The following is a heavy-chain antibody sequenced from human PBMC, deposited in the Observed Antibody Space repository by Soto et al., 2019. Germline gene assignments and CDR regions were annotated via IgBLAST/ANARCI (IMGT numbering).Heavy chain of an antibody. D-gene: IGHD6-13*01. CDR1: GYTFTSYA. V-gene: IGHV1-3*01. CDR3: ARLRGLIAAAGSPLGY. CDR2: INAGNGNT. Sequence: ASVKVSFKASGYTFTSYAMHWVRQAPGQRLEWMGWINAGNGNTKYSQKFQGRVTITRDTSASTAYMELSSLRSEDTAVYYCARLRGLIAAAGSPLGYWGQGTLVTVSS. J-gene: IGHJ4*02.